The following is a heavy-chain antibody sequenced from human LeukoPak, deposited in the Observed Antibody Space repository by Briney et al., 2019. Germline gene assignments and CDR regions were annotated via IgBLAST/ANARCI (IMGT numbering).Heavy chain of an antibody. D-gene: IGHD2/OR15-2a*01. Sequence: ASVKVSCKASGYTFTNYYVHWVRQAPGQGLEWMGIINPSGGTTTYAQKFQGRVALTRDTSASTAYMELSSLRSEDTAVYYCARSIIIVPNTSYYYYYMDVWGQGTTVTVSS. V-gene: IGHV1-46*01. CDR3: ARSIIIVPNTSYYYYYMDV. J-gene: IGHJ6*02. CDR1: GYTFTNYY. CDR2: INPSGGTT.